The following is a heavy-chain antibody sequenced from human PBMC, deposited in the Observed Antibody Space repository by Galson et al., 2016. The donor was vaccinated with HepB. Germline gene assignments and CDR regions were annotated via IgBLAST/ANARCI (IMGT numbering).Heavy chain of an antibody. Sequence: SLRLSCAASEFSFSSYSMNWVRQAPGKGLEGVSSISSLSSNLYDADTVKGRFSISRDNAKNSLYLQMNSLGVEDPAVSYCARGEISHGYTHWGQGTLVTVSS. J-gene: IGHJ4*02. V-gene: IGHV3-21*03. CDR3: ARGEISHGYTH. D-gene: IGHD5-18*01. CDR2: ISSLSSNL. CDR1: EFSFSSYS.